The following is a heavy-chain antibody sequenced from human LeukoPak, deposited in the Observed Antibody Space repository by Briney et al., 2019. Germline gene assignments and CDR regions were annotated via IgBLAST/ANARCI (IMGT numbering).Heavy chain of an antibody. CDR1: AYTFTIYY. V-gene: IGHV1-46*01. Sequence: ASVKVSCNASAYTFTIYYIDWVRHAHGQGLGLMGIINLSGGSTSYAQKFQGRVTMTRDTSTSTVYMELSRLRSGETAVYYWASSSAAAGPRDYCGEGALGSASS. J-gene: IGHJ4*02. CDR3: ASSSAAAGPRDY. CDR2: INLSGGST. D-gene: IGHD6-13*01.